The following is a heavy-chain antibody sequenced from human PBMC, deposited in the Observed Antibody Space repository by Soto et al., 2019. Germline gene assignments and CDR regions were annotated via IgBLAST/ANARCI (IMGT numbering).Heavy chain of an antibody. CDR1: GGSFSGYY. CDR2: INHSGST. Sequence: PSETLSLTCAVYGGSFSGYYWSWIRQPPEKGLEWIGEINHSGSTNYNPSLKSRVTISVDTSKNQFSLKLSSVTAADTAVYYCARDPIVGATLDYWGQGTLVTVSS. CDR3: ARDPIVGATLDY. V-gene: IGHV4-34*01. J-gene: IGHJ4*02. D-gene: IGHD1-26*01.